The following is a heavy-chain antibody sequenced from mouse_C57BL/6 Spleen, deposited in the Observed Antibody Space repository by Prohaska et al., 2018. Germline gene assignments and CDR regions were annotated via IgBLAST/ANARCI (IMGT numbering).Heavy chain of an antibody. J-gene: IGHJ1*03. CDR2: IDPSDSYT. CDR1: GYTFTSYW. CDR3: ARGSYGNYWYFDV. V-gene: IGHV1-50*01. D-gene: IGHD2-1*01. Sequence: QVQLQQPGAELVKPGASVKLSCKASGYTFTSYWMQWVKQRPGQGLEWIGEIDPSDSYTNYNQKFKGKATLTVDTSSSTAYMQLSSLTSEDSAVYYCARGSYGNYWYFDVWGTGTTVTVSS.